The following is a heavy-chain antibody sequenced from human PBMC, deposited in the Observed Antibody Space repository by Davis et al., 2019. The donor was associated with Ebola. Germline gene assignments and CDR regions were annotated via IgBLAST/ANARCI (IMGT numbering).Heavy chain of an antibody. V-gene: IGHV5-51*01. CDR1: GNSFSSLW. D-gene: IGHD1-20*01. CDR2: IYTGDSDT. CDR3: ATLRRTITGMDDAFDI. Sequence: GGSLRLSCKGSGNSFSSLWIAWVRQMPGKGLEWMGIIYTGDSDTRYSPSFRGQVTISADKSIKTAYLQWSSLKASDTAMYYCATLRRTITGMDDAFDIWGQGTMVTVSS. J-gene: IGHJ3*02.